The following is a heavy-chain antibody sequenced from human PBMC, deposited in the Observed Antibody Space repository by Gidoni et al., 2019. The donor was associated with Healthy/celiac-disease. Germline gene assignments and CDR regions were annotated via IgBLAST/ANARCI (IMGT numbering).Heavy chain of an antibody. CDR2: INSDGSST. J-gene: IGHJ3*02. D-gene: IGHD6-19*01. CDR1: GFTFSSYW. V-gene: IGHV3-74*01. CDR3: ARGPDGQWLRGAFDI. Sequence: EVQLVESGGGLVQPGGSLRLSCAASGFTFSSYWMHWVRQAPGKGLVWVSRINSDGSSTSYADSVKGRFTISRDNAKNTLYLQMNSLRAEDTAVYYCARGPDGQWLRGAFDIWGQGTMVTVSS.